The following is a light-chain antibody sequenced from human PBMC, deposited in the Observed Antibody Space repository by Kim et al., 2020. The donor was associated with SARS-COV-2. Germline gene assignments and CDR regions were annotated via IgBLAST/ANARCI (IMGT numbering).Light chain of an antibody. CDR3: QQYGSSPVYS. Sequence: SPGARAHLSCRASQSLTTGYLAWYQQKPGQAPSLLIYGASTRATGIPDRFTGSGSGTDFTLTISRLEPEDFAVYYCQQYGSSPVYSFGQGTKLEI. V-gene: IGKV3-20*01. CDR2: GAS. CDR1: QSLTTGY. J-gene: IGKJ2*03.